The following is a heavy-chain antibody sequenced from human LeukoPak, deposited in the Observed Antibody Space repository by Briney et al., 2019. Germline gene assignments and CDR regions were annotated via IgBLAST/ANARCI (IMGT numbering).Heavy chain of an antibody. CDR1: GGSISSYY. J-gene: IGHJ3*02. Sequence: PSETLSLTCTVSGGSISSYYWSWIRQPPGKGLEWIGYIYYSGSTNYNPSLKSRVTISVDTSKNQFSLKLSSVTAADTAVYYCAREKRRLGVVIATNFDIWGQGTMVTVSS. CDR3: AREKRRLGVVIATNFDI. V-gene: IGHV4-59*01. CDR2: IYYSGST. D-gene: IGHD3-3*01.